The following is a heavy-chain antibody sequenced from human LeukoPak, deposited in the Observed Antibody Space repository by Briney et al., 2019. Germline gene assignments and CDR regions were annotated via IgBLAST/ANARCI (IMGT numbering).Heavy chain of an antibody. CDR1: GFTFSSYA. CDR3: ARGDCGGDCSLDY. Sequence: GGSLRLSCAASGFTFSSYAMSWVRQAPGKGLEWVPVIYSGGSTYYADSVKGRFTISRDNSKNTVYLQMNSLRTEDTAVYYCARGDCGGDCSLDYWGQGTLVTVSS. V-gene: IGHV3-66*01. J-gene: IGHJ4*02. D-gene: IGHD2-21*02. CDR2: IYSGGST.